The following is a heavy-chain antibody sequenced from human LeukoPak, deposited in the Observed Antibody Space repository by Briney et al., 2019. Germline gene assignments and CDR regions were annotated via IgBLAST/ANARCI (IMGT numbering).Heavy chain of an antibody. CDR3: ARMRRFGELTSYYFDY. Sequence: SETLSLTCTVSSGSLSTSNYYWGWVRQPPGKALEWIGNILYSGSTYYSPSLKSRVTISVHTSKNQFSLKLSSVTAADTAVYYCARMRRFGELTSYYFDYWGQGTLVTVSS. J-gene: IGHJ4*02. CDR1: SGSLSTSNYY. CDR2: ILYSGST. D-gene: IGHD3-10*01. V-gene: IGHV4-39*07.